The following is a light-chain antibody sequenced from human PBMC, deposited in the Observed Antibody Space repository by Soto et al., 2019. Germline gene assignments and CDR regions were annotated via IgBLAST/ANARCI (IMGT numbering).Light chain of an antibody. Sequence: GDRVTISCRMSQGISTSLAWYQQTPGKAPELLIYGSSTLQSGVPSRFRGSGSGTEFTLTISSLQPDDFATYYCQQYNSYLYTFGQGTKVDIK. V-gene: IGKV1D-8*02. CDR2: GSS. J-gene: IGKJ2*01. CDR1: QGISTS. CDR3: QQYNSYLYT.